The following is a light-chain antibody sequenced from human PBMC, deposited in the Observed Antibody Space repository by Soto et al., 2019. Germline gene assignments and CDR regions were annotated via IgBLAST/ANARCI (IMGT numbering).Light chain of an antibody. CDR2: VVS. CDR3: SSYTSSGTPDV. CDR1: RSDVGGYNY. V-gene: IGLV2-14*01. Sequence: QSALTQPASVSGSPGQSITISCMGTRSDVGGYNYVSWYQQHPDKAPKLMIYVVSNRTSGVSNRFYGSKSGNTASLTISGLQAEDEADYYCSSYTSSGTPDVVGTGTKFTVL. J-gene: IGLJ1*01.